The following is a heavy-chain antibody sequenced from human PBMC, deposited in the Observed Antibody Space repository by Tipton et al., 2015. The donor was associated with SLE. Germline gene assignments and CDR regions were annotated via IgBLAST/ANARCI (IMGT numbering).Heavy chain of an antibody. D-gene: IGHD5-24*01. V-gene: IGHV3-21*06. Sequence: SLRLSCAASGFTSSSYSMNRVRQAPGKGLEGVSSISSSSSYIYYADSLKGRFTISRDNANNSLYLQMNSLRDEDTAVYYCARGDANSGDYWGQGTLATVSS. J-gene: IGHJ4*02. CDR3: ARGDANSGDY. CDR2: ISSSSSYI. CDR1: GFTSSSYS.